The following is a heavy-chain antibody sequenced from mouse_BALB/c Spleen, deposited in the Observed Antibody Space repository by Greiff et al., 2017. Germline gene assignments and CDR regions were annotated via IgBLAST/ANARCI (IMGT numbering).Heavy chain of an antibody. CDR3: AGGYGYDGPGLAY. CDR1: GFSLTGYG. V-gene: IGHV2-6-7*01. CDR2: IWGDGST. J-gene: IGHJ3*01. Sequence: VQLEESGPGLVAPSQSLSITCTVSGFSLTGYGVNWVRQPPGKGLEWLGMIWGDGSTDYNSARKSRLSISKDNSKSQVFLKMNSLQTDDTARYYSAGGYGYDGPGLAYWGQGTLVTVSA. D-gene: IGHD2-2*01.